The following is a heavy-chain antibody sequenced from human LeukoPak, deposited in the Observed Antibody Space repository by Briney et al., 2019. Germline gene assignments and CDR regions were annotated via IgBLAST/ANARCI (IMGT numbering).Heavy chain of an antibody. J-gene: IGHJ4*02. D-gene: IGHD2-2*01. CDR1: GFTFSSYE. CDR3: ARSGVPAAILIDY. Sequence: GGSLRLSCAASGFTFSSYEMYWVRQAPGKGLEWVSYISSSGSTIYYADSVKGRFTISRDNAKNSLYLQMNSLRAEDTAVYYCARSGVPAAILIDYWGQGTLVTVSS. V-gene: IGHV3-48*03. CDR2: ISSSGSTI.